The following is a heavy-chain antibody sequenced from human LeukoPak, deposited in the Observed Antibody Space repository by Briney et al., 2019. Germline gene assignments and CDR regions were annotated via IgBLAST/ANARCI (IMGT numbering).Heavy chain of an antibody. CDR1: GGSISSSSYY. D-gene: IGHD2/OR15-2a*01. CDR3: ARPDPRTISGFDY. Sequence: SETLSLTCTVSGGSISSSSYYRGWIRQPPGKGLEWIGSIYYSGSTYYNPSLKSRVTISVDTSKNQFSLKLSSVTAADTAVYYCARPDPRTISGFDYWGQGTLVTVSS. CDR2: IYYSGST. J-gene: IGHJ4*02. V-gene: IGHV4-39*07.